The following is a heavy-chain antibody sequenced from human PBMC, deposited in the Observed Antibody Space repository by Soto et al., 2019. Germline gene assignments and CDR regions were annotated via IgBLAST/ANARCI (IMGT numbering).Heavy chain of an antibody. J-gene: IGHJ4*02. V-gene: IGHV3-23*01. Sequence: EVQLLESGGGLVQPGGSLRLSCAASGFTFSSYAMSWVRQAPGKGLEWVSAISGSGGSTYYADSVKGRFTISRDNSKNTLYLQMNSRRAEDTAVYYCAKVHGYDYIWGSYRETLFDYWGQGTLVTVSS. D-gene: IGHD3-16*02. CDR1: GFTFSSYA. CDR3: AKVHGYDYIWGSYRETLFDY. CDR2: ISGSGGST.